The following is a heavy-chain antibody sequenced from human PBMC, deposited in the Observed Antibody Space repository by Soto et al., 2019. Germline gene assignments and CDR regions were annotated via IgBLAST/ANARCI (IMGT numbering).Heavy chain of an antibody. Sequence: QVQVVQSGDEVKETGASVRVSCKTSGYSFTAYGISWVRQAPGQGLEWMGWISCYNGKTKYAQKVQGRVTMTTDTSRGPAYMEVRILRSDDTAFYYCARDAPPPELRFLEWHNYDYHGMDVWGQGTTVPVSS. V-gene: IGHV1-18*01. CDR1: GYSFTAYG. CDR3: ARDAPPPELRFLEWHNYDYHGMDV. J-gene: IGHJ6*02. D-gene: IGHD3-3*01. CDR2: ISCYNGKT.